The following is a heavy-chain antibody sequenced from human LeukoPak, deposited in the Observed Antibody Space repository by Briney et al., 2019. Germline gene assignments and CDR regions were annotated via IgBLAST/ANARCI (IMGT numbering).Heavy chain of an antibody. D-gene: IGHD2-15*01. CDR3: ARVRGIVVEVPTNNCFDP. V-gene: IGHV3-7*01. J-gene: IGHJ5*02. CDR2: IKEDGSEK. CDR1: GFTFSTYW. Sequence: GGSLRLSCVASGFTFSTYWMSWVRQAPGKGLEWVANIKEDGSEKYYVDSVKGRFTISRDNAKKSLYLQMTSLRAEDTAVYYCARVRGIVVEVPTNNCFDPWGQGTLVTVSS.